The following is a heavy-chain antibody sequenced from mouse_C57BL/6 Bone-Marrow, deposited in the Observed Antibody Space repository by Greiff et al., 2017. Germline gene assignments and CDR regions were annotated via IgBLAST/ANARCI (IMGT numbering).Heavy chain of an antibody. CDR2: ISNLAYSI. CDR3: ARRGGTGNYFDY. Sequence: EVKLMESGGGLVQPGGSLKLSCAATGFTFSDYGMAWVRQAPRKGPEWVAFISNLAYSIYYADTVTGRFTISRENAKNTLYLEMSSLRSEDTAMYYCARRGGTGNYFDYWGQGTTLTVSS. CDR1: GFTFSDYG. J-gene: IGHJ2*01. D-gene: IGHD4-1*01. V-gene: IGHV5-15*04.